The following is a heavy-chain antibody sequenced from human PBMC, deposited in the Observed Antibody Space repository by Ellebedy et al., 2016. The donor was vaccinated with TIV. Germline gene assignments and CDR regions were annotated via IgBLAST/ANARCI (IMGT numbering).Heavy chain of an antibody. CDR1: GGSISSSDW. CDR2: IYYSGST. Sequence: SETLSLTXAVSGGSISSSDWWSWVRQPPGKGLEWIGSIYYSGSTYYNPSLKSRVTISVDTSKNQFSLKLSSVTAADTAVYYCARRLIFGVENWFDPWGQGTLVTVSS. J-gene: IGHJ5*02. CDR3: ARRLIFGVENWFDP. V-gene: IGHV4-39*01. D-gene: IGHD3-3*01.